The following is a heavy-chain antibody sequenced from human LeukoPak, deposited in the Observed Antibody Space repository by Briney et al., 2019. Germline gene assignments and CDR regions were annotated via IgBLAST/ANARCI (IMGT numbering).Heavy chain of an antibody. J-gene: IGHJ4*02. D-gene: IGHD2-8*01. V-gene: IGHV3-15*01. CDR2: IKSKTDGGTT. CDR3: TTRYCTNGVCARDY. Sequence: GGSLRLSCAASGFTFSNAWMSWVCQAPGKGLEWVGRIKSKTDGGTTDYAAPVKGRFTISRDDSKNTLYLQMNSLKTEDTAVYYCTTRYCTNGVCARDYWGQGTLVTVSS. CDR1: GFTFSNAW.